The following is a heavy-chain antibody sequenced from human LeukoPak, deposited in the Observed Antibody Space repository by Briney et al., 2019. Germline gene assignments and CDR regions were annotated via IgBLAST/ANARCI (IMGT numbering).Heavy chain of an antibody. V-gene: IGHV3-7*01. J-gene: IGHJ4*02. D-gene: IGHD1-26*01. CDR1: GFTFSSYW. CDR3: ARDSSRGGATVLDY. Sequence: GGSLRLSCAASGFTFSSYWMSWVRQAPGKGLEWVANIEQDGSEKYYVDSVKGGFTISRDNAKNSLYLQINSLRAEDTAVYYCARDSSRGGATVLDYWGQGTLVTVSS. CDR2: IEQDGSEK.